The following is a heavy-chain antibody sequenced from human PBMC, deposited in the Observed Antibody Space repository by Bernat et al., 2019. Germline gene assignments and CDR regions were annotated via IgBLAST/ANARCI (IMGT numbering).Heavy chain of an antibody. J-gene: IGHJ4*02. Sequence: QVQLVESGGGVVQPGRSLRLSCAASGFTFSSYGMHWVRQAPGKGLEWVAVIWYDGSNKYYADSVKGRFTISRDNSKNTLYLQMNSLRAEDTAVYYCAKDLGAAVTLFDYWGQGTLVTVSS. CDR2: IWYDGSNK. CDR1: GFTFSSYG. V-gene: IGHV3-33*06. D-gene: IGHD1-26*01. CDR3: AKDLGAAVTLFDY.